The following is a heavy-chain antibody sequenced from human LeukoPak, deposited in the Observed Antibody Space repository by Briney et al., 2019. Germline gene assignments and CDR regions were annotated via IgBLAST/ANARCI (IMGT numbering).Heavy chain of an antibody. CDR3: AGHTSGWYGFDP. J-gene: IGHJ5*02. D-gene: IGHD6-19*01. CDR2: ISYSGST. Sequence: SPSLAPMQFADPNSSDYGKWIEQAPGQSIKKIGYISYSGSTNYSPSLKSRVTISVDMSKNQFSLKLSSVTAADTAVYYCAGHTSGWYGFDPCGQVSLVTVSS. V-gene: IGHV4-59*12. CDR1: ADPNSSDY.